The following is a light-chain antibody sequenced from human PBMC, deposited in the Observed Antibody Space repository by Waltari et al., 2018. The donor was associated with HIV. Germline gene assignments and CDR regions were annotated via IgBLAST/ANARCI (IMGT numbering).Light chain of an antibody. V-gene: IGKV3-11*01. CDR3: QQRTTWPPSLT. CDR1: QSIGTY. Sequence: EIVLTQSPATLSLSPGERATLSCRASQSIGTYLAWYQQKLGQPPRLLMYDSSNRATGIPARFSGSGSRTDFTLTISSLEPEDFAVYYCQQRTTWPPSLTFGGGTKVEIK. CDR2: DSS. J-gene: IGKJ4*01.